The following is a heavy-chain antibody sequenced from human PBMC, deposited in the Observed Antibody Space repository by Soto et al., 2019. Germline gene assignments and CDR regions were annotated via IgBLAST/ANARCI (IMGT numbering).Heavy chain of an antibody. CDR1: GFIFSDYG. Sequence: PGGSLRLSCAASGFIFSDYGIHWVRQAPGKGLEWVALIWYDGSKKYYADSVKGRFTVSRDNINSTLYLEMNSLRVEDSAVYYCAREGAVAGSQDFWGQGPLVTVSS. CDR3: AREGAVAGSQDF. D-gene: IGHD6-19*01. J-gene: IGHJ4*02. CDR2: IWYDGSKK. V-gene: IGHV3-33*01.